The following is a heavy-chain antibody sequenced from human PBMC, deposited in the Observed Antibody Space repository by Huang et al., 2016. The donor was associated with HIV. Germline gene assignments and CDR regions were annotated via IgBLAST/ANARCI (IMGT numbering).Heavy chain of an antibody. Sequence: EVQLVESGGGLVQPGGSLRLSCAASGFSISSYWMHWLRQAPGKGLVWGSRINSDGSSTSYADSVKGRFTISRDNAKNTLYLQMNSLRAEDTAVYYCARDPRIQSWLNFFDYWGQGTLVSVSS. CDR1: GFSISSYW. CDR3: ARDPRIQSWLNFFDY. D-gene: IGHD3-22*01. V-gene: IGHV3-74*01. J-gene: IGHJ4*02. CDR2: INSDGSST.